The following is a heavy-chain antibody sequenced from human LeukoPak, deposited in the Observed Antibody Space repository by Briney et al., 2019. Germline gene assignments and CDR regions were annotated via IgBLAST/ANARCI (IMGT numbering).Heavy chain of an antibody. J-gene: IGHJ4*02. CDR3: AREKLGGPYDSGWYKDY. Sequence: MSSETLSLTCTVSGGSISSSSYYWGWIRQPPGKGLERIGSVFYSGSTFYNPSLKSRVTISVDTSKNQFSLKLTSVTAADTAVYYCAREKLGGPYDSGWYKDYWGQGTLVTVSS. CDR1: GGSISSSSYY. CDR2: VFYSGST. V-gene: IGHV4-39*07. D-gene: IGHD6-19*01.